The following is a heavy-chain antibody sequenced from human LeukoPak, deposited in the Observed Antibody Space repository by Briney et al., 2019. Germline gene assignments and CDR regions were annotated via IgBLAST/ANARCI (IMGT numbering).Heavy chain of an antibody. J-gene: IGHJ5*02. Sequence: SETLSLTCTVSGGSTNNYYWTWIRQPPGKGLEWIGYIYYSGSTNYNPSLKSRVTISVDTSKNQFSLKLSSVTPADTAVYYCARGGYYGSGNNFRFDPWGQGTLVTVSS. V-gene: IGHV4-59*01. D-gene: IGHD3-10*01. CDR2: IYYSGST. CDR1: GGSTNNYY. CDR3: ARGGYYGSGNNFRFDP.